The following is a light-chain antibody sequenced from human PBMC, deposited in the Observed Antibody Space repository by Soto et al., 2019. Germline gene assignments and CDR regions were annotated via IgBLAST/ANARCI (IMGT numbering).Light chain of an antibody. J-gene: IGLJ2*01. CDR2: EVS. CDR3: SSYAGSNNVV. CDR1: SSDVGGYNY. V-gene: IGLV2-8*01. Sequence: QSVLTQPPSASGSPGQSVTISCTGTSSDVGGYNYVSWYQQHPGKAPKLMIYEVSNRPSGVPDRFSGSKSGNTASLTVSGLQAEDKADYYCSSYAGSNNVVFGGGTKLTVL.